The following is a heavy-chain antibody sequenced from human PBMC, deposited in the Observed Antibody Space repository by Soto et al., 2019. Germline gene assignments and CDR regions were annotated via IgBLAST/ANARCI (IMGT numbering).Heavy chain of an antibody. CDR2: IIPIFGTA. Sequence: QVQLVQSGAEVKKPGSSVKVSCKASGGTFSSYAISWVRQAPGQGLEWMGGIIPIFGTANYAQKFQGRVTLTADESTSTAYMELSSLRSEDTAVYYCARDRCSSTSCYRGHGMDVWGQGTTVTVSS. CDR3: ARDRCSSTSCYRGHGMDV. CDR1: GGTFSSYA. V-gene: IGHV1-69*01. J-gene: IGHJ6*02. D-gene: IGHD2-2*02.